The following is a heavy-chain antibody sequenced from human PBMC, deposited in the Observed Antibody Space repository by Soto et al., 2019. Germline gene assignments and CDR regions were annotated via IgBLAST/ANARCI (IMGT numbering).Heavy chain of an antibody. V-gene: IGHV3-48*03. CDR3: VRFGGAAAGPGDY. CDR1: EFTFSSFE. Sequence: PVGSLRLSCVTSEFTFSSFEMNWVRQAPGKGLEWVSYISESGTTIYYRDSVKGRFTISRDNAKKSLYLQMNSLRAEDTAVYYCVRFGGAAAGPGDYWGQGTLVTVSS. CDR2: ISESGTTI. D-gene: IGHD6-13*01. J-gene: IGHJ4*02.